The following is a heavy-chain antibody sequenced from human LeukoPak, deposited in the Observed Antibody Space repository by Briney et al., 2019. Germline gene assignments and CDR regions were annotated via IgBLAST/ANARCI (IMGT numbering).Heavy chain of an antibody. CDR3: ARVKEASAFDI. Sequence: AGGSLRLSCAASGFTFSSYSMSWVRQAPGKGLEWVSSISSSSSYIYQADSVKGRFTISRDNAKNSLYLQMNSLRAEDTAVYYCARVKEASAFDIWGQGTMVTASS. CDR1: GFTFSSYS. D-gene: IGHD5-12*01. CDR2: ISSSSSYI. V-gene: IGHV3-21*01. J-gene: IGHJ3*02.